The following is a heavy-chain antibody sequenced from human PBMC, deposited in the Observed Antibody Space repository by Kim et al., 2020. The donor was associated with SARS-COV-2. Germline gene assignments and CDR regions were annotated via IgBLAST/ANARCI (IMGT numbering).Heavy chain of an antibody. D-gene: IGHD3-9*01. V-gene: IGHV3-48*04. CDR3: AILTARPFDY. CDR2: TI. Sequence: TIYYADSVKGRFTISRDNAKNSLYLQMNSLRAEDTAVYYCAILTARPFDYWGQGTLVTVSS. J-gene: IGHJ4*02.